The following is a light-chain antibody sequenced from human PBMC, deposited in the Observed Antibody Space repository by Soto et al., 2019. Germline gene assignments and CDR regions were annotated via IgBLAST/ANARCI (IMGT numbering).Light chain of an antibody. CDR3: GSWDSSLSAYV. J-gene: IGLJ1*01. Sequence: QSVLTQPASVSGSPGQSITISCTGANSDIGDWNYVSWYQQSPGKAPKLIIYDDNKRPSGIPDRFSGSKSGTSATLGITGFQTGDEADYYCGSWDSSLSAYVFGTGTKLTVL. CDR1: NSDIGDWNY. CDR2: DDN. V-gene: IGLV1-51*01.